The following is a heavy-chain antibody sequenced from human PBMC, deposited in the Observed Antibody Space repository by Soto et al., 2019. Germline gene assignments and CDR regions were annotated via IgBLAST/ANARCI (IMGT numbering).Heavy chain of an antibody. CDR3: AKSLEDIVVVPAAE. J-gene: IGHJ4*02. CDR1: GFTFSSYA. CDR2: ISGSGGST. D-gene: IGHD2-2*01. Sequence: EVQLLESGGGLVQPGGSLRLSCAASGFTFSSYAMSWVRQAPGKGLEWVSAISGSGGSTYYADSVKGRFTISRDNSKNTLYLQMNSLRAEDTGVYYCAKSLEDIVVVPAAEWGQGTLVTVSS. V-gene: IGHV3-23*01.